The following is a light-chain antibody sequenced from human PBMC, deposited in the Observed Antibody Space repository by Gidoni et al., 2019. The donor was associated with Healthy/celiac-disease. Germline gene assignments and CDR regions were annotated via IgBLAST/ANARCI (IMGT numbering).Light chain of an antibody. CDR1: QSLLHSNGYNY. CDR2: LGS. Sequence: DIVMTQPPLSLPVTPGEPASISCRSSQSLLHSNGYNYLDWYLQKPGQSPQLLIYLGSNRASGVPDRFSGSGSGTDFTLKISRVEAEDVGVYYCMQALQTPYTFXXXTKLEIK. CDR3: MQALQTPYT. J-gene: IGKJ2*01. V-gene: IGKV2-28*01.